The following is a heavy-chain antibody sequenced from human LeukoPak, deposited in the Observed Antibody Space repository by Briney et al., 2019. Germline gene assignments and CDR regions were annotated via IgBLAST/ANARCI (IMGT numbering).Heavy chain of an antibody. CDR2: ISWNSNNI. CDR3: AKDKTPENYADYVGGFDY. CDR1: GFTFDDFA. D-gene: IGHD4-17*01. Sequence: GGSLRLSCAASGFTFDDFAMHWVRQTPGEGLEWVSGISWNSNNIAYADSVKGRFTISRDNAKNSLYLQMNSLRAEDTAFYYCAKDKTPENYADYVGGFDYWGRGTLVTVSS. V-gene: IGHV3-9*01. J-gene: IGHJ4*02.